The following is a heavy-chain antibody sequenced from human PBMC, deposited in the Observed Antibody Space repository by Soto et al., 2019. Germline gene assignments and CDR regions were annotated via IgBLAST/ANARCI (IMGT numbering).Heavy chain of an antibody. J-gene: IGHJ6*02. CDR3: AKDVVVGATTGLGDYYYYYGMDV. CDR2: ISYDGSNK. D-gene: IGHD1-26*01. CDR1: GFTFSSYG. Sequence: QVQLVESGGGVVQPGRSLRLSCEASGFTFSSYGMHWVRQAPGKGLEWVAVISYDGSNKYYADSVKGRFTISRDNSKNTLYLQMNSQIAEDTAVYYCAKDVVVGATTGLGDYYYYYGMDVWGQGTTVTVSS. V-gene: IGHV3-30*18.